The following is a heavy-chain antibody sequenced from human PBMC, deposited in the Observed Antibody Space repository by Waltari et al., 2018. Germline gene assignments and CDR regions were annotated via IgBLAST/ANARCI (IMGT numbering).Heavy chain of an antibody. D-gene: IGHD3-3*01. CDR1: GYSISSGYY. CDR2: IYHSGST. Sequence: QVQLQESGPGLVKPSETLSLTCAVSGYSISSGYYWGWIRQPPGKGLEWIGSIYHSGSTYSNPSLKSRVTRSVDTSKNQFSLKLSSVTAADTAVYYCARRTPRITIFGVVIRKKDNWFDPWGQGTLVTVSS. J-gene: IGHJ5*02. CDR3: ARRTPRITIFGVVIRKKDNWFDP. V-gene: IGHV4-38-2*01.